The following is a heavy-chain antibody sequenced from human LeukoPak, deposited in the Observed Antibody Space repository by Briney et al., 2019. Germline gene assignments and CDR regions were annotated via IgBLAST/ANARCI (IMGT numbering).Heavy chain of an antibody. J-gene: IGHJ5*02. V-gene: IGHV5-10-1*01. CDR3: ARLHCSSTSCYEDWFDP. CDR2: IDPSDSYT. CDR1: GYSFTSYW. Sequence: GESLKIFCKGSGYSFTSYWISWVRQMPGKGLEWMGRIDPSDSYTNYSPSFQGHVTISADKSISTAYLQWSSLKASDTAMYYCARLHCSSTSCYEDWFDPWGQGTLVTVSS. D-gene: IGHD2-2*01.